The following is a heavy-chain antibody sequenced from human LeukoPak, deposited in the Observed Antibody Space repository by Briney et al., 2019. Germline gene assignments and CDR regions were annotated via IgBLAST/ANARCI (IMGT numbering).Heavy chain of an antibody. CDR2: ISSSSSYI. D-gene: IGHD3-3*01. Sequence: GGSLRLSCAASGFTFSSYSMNWVRQAPGKGLEWVSSISSSSSYIYYADSVKGRFTISRDNAKNSLYLQMNSLRTEDTAVYYCAKMSGSRLPGYWGQGTLVTVSS. CDR1: GFTFSSYS. J-gene: IGHJ4*02. V-gene: IGHV3-21*01. CDR3: AKMSGSRLPGY.